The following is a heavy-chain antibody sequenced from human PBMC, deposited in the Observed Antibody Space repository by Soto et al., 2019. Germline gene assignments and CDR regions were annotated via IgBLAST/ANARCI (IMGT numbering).Heavy chain of an antibody. CDR2: IYYSGST. V-gene: IGHV4-59*11. J-gene: IGHJ3*02. D-gene: IGHD3-22*01. Sequence: ASATLSLTCPVSGCSIRNHCGIWLRQPPGKGLEWIGYIYYSGSTNYNPSLKSRVTISVDTSKNQFSLKLSSVTAADTAVYYCARGRRYYYDSSGLDAFDIRGQGTMVTVSS. CDR1: GCSIRNHC. CDR3: ARGRRYYYDSSGLDAFDI.